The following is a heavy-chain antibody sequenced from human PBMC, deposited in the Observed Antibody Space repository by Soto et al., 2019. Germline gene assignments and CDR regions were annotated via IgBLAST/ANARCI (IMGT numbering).Heavy chain of an antibody. CDR1: GGSISSYY. Sequence: PSETLSLTCTVSGGSISSYYWSWIRQPPGKGLEWIGYIYYSGSTNYNPSLKSRVTISVDTSKNQFSLKLSSVTAADTAVYYCARLDCSGGSRPGPYFDYWGQGTLVTVSS. CDR2: IYYSGST. V-gene: IGHV4-59*08. CDR3: ARLDCSGGSRPGPYFDY. J-gene: IGHJ4*02. D-gene: IGHD2-15*01.